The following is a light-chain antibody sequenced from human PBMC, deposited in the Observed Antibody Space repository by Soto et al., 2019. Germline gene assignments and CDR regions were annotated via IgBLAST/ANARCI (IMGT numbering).Light chain of an antibody. CDR1: SSDVGGYNY. CDR2: DVS. J-gene: IGLJ2*01. Sequence: QSALTQPRSVSGSPGQSVTISCTGTSSDVGGYNYVSWYQQHQGKAPKVMIYDVSKRPSGVPDRFSGSKSGNTASLTISGLQAEDEADYYCCSYAGSYTPVVFGGGTKLTVL. V-gene: IGLV2-11*01. CDR3: CSYAGSYTPVV.